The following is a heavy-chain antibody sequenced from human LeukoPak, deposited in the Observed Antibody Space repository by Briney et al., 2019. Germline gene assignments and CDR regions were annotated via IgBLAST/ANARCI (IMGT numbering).Heavy chain of an antibody. V-gene: IGHV5-51*01. CDR2: IYPGDSDT. J-gene: IGHJ4*02. D-gene: IGHD5-24*01. CDR3: ARLGRSSEDAYNYGFAY. Sequence: GESLKISCKGSGYSFTSYWIGWVRQMPGKGLEWMGIIYPGDSDTRYSPSFQGQVTISADKSISTAYLQWSSLKASGTAIYYGARLGRSSEDAYNYGFAYWGQGTLVTVSS. CDR1: GYSFTSYW.